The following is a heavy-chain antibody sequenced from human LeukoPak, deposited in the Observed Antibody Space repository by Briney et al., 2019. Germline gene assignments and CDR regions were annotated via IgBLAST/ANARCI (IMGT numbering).Heavy chain of an antibody. V-gene: IGHV5-51*01. Sequence: GESLKISCKGSGYSFTSYWIGWVRQMPGKGLEWMGIIYPGDSDTRYSPSFQGRVTISADKSVSTAYLQWSSLKASDTAMYYCARPGSYCSGGSCYYLYWGQGTLVTVSS. CDR2: IYPGDSDT. D-gene: IGHD2-15*01. J-gene: IGHJ4*02. CDR3: ARPGSYCSGGSCYYLY. CDR1: GYSFTSYW.